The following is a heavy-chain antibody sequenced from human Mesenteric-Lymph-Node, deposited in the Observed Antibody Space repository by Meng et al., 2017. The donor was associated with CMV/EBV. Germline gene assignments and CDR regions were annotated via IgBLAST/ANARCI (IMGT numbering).Heavy chain of an antibody. D-gene: IGHD5-24*01. Sequence: GESLKISCAASGSTLSTYWMSWVRQAPGKGLEWVSGISGSGGSTYCADSVKGRFTISRDNSKNTLYLQMNSLKIEDTAVYYCTTEMATIRAPNWGQGTLVTVSS. CDR3: TTEMATIRAPN. CDR1: GSTLSTYW. V-gene: IGHV3-23*01. J-gene: IGHJ4*02. CDR2: ISGSGGST.